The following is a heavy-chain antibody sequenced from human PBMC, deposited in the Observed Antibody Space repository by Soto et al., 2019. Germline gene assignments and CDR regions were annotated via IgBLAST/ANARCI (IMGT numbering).Heavy chain of an antibody. CDR1: GFTVSSNY. J-gene: IGHJ4*02. CDR2: IYSGGST. D-gene: IGHD2-2*01. Sequence: GGSLRLSCAASGFTVSSNYMSWVRQAPGKGLEWVSVIYSGGSTYYADSVKGRFTISRDNSKNTLYLQMNRLRAEDTAVYYCARGREDCSSTSCWDYWGQGTLVTVSS. V-gene: IGHV3-53*01. CDR3: ARGREDCSSTSCWDY.